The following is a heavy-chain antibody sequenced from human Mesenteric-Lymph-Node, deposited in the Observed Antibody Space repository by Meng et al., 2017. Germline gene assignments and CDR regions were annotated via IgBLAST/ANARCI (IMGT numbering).Heavy chain of an antibody. Sequence: SETLSLTCAVYGGSFSGYYWSGIRQPPGKGREGIGSIDYSGSTYYNPSLKSRVTISVDTAKNQFSLKLSSVTAADTAVYYCASTTYYYGSGSYPIKFDYWGQGTLVTVSS. CDR3: ASTTYYYGSGSYPIKFDY. J-gene: IGHJ4*02. V-gene: IGHV4-34*01. D-gene: IGHD3-10*01. CDR2: IDYSGST. CDR1: GGSFSGYY.